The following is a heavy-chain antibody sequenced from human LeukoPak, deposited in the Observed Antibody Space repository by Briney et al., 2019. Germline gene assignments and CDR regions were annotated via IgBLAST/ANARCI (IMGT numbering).Heavy chain of an antibody. CDR2: IWYDGSNK. CDR1: GFAFSSYG. CDR3: ARGGYDFWSGYFRYYFDY. D-gene: IGHD3-3*01. Sequence: GRSLRLSCAASGFAFSSYGMHWVRQAPGKGLEWVAVIWYDGSNKYYADSVKGRFTISRDNSENTLYLQMNSLRAEDTAVYYCARGGYDFWSGYFRYYFDYWGQGTLVTVSS. J-gene: IGHJ4*02. V-gene: IGHV3-33*08.